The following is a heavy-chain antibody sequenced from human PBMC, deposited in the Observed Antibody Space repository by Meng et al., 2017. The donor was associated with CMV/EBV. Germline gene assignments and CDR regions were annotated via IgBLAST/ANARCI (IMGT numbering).Heavy chain of an antibody. Sequence: ASVKVSCKASGYTFTSYYMHWVRQAPGQGLEWMGWISAYNGNTNYAQKLQGRVTMTTDTSTSTAYMELRSLRSDDTAVYYCARDGHLDQNYYGMDVWGQGTTVTVSS. J-gene: IGHJ6*02. D-gene: IGHD2-2*03. CDR1: GYTFTSYY. CDR3: ARDGHLDQNYYGMDV. V-gene: IGHV1-18*04. CDR2: ISAYNGNT.